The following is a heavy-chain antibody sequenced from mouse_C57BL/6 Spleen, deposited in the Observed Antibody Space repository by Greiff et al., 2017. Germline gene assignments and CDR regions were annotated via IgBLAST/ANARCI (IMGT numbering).Heavy chain of an antibody. D-gene: IGHD3-2*02. Sequence: QVQLQQPGAELVMPGASVKLSCKASGYTFTSYWMHWVKQRPGQGLEWIGEIDPSDSYTNYNQKFKGKSTLTVDKSSRTAYMQLSSLTAEDSAVYCCAVDSSGYPFAYWGQGTLVTVSA. CDR3: AVDSSGYPFAY. CDR2: IDPSDSYT. CDR1: GYTFTSYW. J-gene: IGHJ3*01. V-gene: IGHV1-69*01.